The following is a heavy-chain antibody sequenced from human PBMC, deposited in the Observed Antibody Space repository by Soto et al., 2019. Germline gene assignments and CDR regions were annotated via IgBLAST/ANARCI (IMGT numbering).Heavy chain of an antibody. J-gene: IGHJ4*02. CDR2: IYYSGST. Sequence: QVQLQESGPGLVKPSQTLSLTCTVSGGSISSGDYYWSWIRQPPGKGLEWIGYIYYSGSTYYNPSLKSRVTIAVDTSKNQFSLKLSSVTAADTAVYYCAREVSFSNYDFWSGYYTAYPYFDYWGQGTLVTVSS. CDR1: GGSISSGDYY. D-gene: IGHD3-3*01. CDR3: AREVSFSNYDFWSGYYTAYPYFDY. V-gene: IGHV4-30-4*01.